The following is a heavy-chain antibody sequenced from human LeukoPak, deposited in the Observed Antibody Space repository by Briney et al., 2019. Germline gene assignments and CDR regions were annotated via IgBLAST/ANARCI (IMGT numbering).Heavy chain of an antibody. D-gene: IGHD2-15*01. CDR3: ATSIPTATRDFDY. CDR1: GGSISSGGYS. Sequence: PSETLSLTCAVSGGSISSGGYSWSWIRQPPGKGLEWIGYIYHSGSTYYNPSLKSRVTISVDRSKNQFSLKLSSVTAADTAVYYCATSIPTATRDFDYWGQGTLVTVSS. CDR2: IYHSGST. J-gene: IGHJ4*02. V-gene: IGHV4-30-2*01.